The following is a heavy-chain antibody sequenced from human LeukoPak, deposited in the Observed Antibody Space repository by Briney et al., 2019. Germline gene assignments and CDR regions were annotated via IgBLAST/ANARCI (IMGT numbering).Heavy chain of an antibody. D-gene: IGHD1-26*01. CDR1: GFTFSTYW. J-gene: IGHJ4*02. V-gene: IGHV3-7*01. Sequence: GGSLRLSCEDSGFTFSTYWMTWVRQAPGKGLEWVANIKEDGSEKSYVDSVKGRFTISKDNAKNSLYLQMNSLRAEDTAVYYCARIHSGSYYMGFDYWGQGALVTVSS. CDR2: IKEDGSEK. CDR3: ARIHSGSYYMGFDY.